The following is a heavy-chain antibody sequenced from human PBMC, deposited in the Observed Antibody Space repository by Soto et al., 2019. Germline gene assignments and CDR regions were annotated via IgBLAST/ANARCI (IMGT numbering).Heavy chain of an antibody. CDR1: GGTFSSYA. V-gene: IGHV1-69*13. D-gene: IGHD2-2*01. CDR2: IIPIFGTA. CDR3: ASSLYCSSTSCYAIWVAFDI. Sequence: ASVKVSCKASGGTFSSYAISWVRQAPGQGLEWMGGIIPIFGTANYAQKFQGRVTITADESTSTAYMELSSLRSEDTAVYYCASSLYCSSTSCYAIWVAFDIWGQGTMVTVSS. J-gene: IGHJ3*02.